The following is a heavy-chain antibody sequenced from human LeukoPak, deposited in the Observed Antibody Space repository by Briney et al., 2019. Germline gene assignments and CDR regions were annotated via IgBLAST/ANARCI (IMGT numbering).Heavy chain of an antibody. V-gene: IGHV4-59*01. CDR2: IYYSGST. CDR1: GGSISSYY. D-gene: IGHD4-23*01. Sequence: PSETLSLTCTVSGGSISSYYLSWIRQPPGKGLEWIGNIYYSGSTNYNPSLKSRVIISVDTSKNQFSLKLSPVTAADTAVYYCARVGVDYSGNIIKYFFDYWGQGTLVTVSS. J-gene: IGHJ4*02. CDR3: ARVGVDYSGNIIKYFFDY.